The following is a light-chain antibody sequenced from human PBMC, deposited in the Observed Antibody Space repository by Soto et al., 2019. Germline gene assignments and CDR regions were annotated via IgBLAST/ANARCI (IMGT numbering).Light chain of an antibody. CDR1: QSTSNN. J-gene: IGKJ1*01. CDR3: PPYSKWPPT. CDR2: GAS. Sequence: EIVMTQSPGTLSVSPGERATLSCRASQSTSNNLAWYQQKPGQAPRLLILGASTRATGIPGRFSGSGSGTEFTLTISSLQSEDFAVYYCPPYSKWPPTFGQGSKVDI. V-gene: IGKV3-15*01.